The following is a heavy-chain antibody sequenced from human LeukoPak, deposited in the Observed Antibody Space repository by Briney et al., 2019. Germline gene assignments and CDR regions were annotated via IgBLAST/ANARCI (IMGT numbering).Heavy chain of an antibody. CDR2: INPRGGSA. V-gene: IGHV1-46*01. CDR1: GYRFSNYY. D-gene: IGHD2-15*01. CDR3: AAYLLPRRLLNDD. Sequence: ASVKVSCKASGYRFSNYYMNWVRQAPGEGLEWMGIINPRGGSANYAQRFQGRVTMTRDTSTSTVFMELSSLRSEDTALYFCAAYLLPRRLLNDDWGQGTLVTVSS. J-gene: IGHJ4*02.